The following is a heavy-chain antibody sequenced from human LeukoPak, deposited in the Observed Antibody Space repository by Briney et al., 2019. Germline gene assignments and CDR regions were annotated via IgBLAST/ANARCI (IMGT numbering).Heavy chain of an antibody. Sequence: ASVKVSCKASGYTFTGYYMHWVRQAPGQGLEWMGWINPNSGGTNYAQKFQGRVTMTRDTSISTAYMELSRLRSDDTAVHYCARELASDYVAFDYWGQGTLVTVSS. CDR1: GYTFTGYY. V-gene: IGHV1-2*02. CDR3: ARELASDYVAFDY. J-gene: IGHJ4*02. D-gene: IGHD4-17*01. CDR2: INPNSGGT.